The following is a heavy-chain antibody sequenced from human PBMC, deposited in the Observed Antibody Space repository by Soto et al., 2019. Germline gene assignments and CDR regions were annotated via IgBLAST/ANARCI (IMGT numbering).Heavy chain of an antibody. CDR3: ARDSPIGSTFSGYDAIDY. J-gene: IGHJ4*02. Sequence: QVQLVQSGAEVKKPGSSVKVSCKTSGGTFSNDIITWVRQAPGQGLEWMGRIIPLLDIANYAQKFQGRLTITADKSTGTAYMELNSLRSEDTAVYYCARDSPIGSTFSGYDAIDYWGQGTLVTVSS. CDR1: GGTFSNDI. CDR2: IIPLLDIA. D-gene: IGHD5-12*01. V-gene: IGHV1-69*08.